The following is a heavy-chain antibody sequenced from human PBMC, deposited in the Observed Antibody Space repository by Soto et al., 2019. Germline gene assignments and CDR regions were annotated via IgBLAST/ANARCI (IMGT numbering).Heavy chain of an antibody. Sequence: ASLKVSCKASGYTFTSYGISWVRQAPGQGLEWMGWISAYNGNTNYAQKLQGRVTMTTDTSTSTAYMELRSLRSDDTAVYYCARYIVVVPAAYYYYGMDVWGQGTTVTVSS. J-gene: IGHJ6*02. CDR3: ARYIVVVPAAYYYYGMDV. V-gene: IGHV1-18*04. D-gene: IGHD2-2*01. CDR1: GYTFTSYG. CDR2: ISAYNGNT.